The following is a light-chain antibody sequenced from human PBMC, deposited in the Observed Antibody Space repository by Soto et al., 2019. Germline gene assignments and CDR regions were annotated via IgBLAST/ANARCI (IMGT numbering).Light chain of an antibody. CDR3: QSYDSSLSGYV. CDR1: SSNIGAGYE. Sequence: QSVLTQPPSMSEAPGQRVTISCTGSSSNIGAGYEAHWYQQVPGTAPKLLIYENNYRPSGVPDRFSGSKSGTSASLAITGLQAEDEAEYYCQSYDSSLSGYVFGTGTKVTVL. CDR2: ENN. J-gene: IGLJ1*01. V-gene: IGLV1-40*01.